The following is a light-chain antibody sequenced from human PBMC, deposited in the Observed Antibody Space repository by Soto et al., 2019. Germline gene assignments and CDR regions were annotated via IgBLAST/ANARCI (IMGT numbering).Light chain of an antibody. CDR1: SSDVGGYDY. Sequence: SALTHPASVSGSPGQSVTISCTGTSSDVGGYDYVSWYQQHPGRAPKLMIFEVSNRPSGISNRFSGSKSGNTASLTISGLQAEDEADYYCSSFTSSSTQVLGGGTKVTVL. CDR2: EVS. CDR3: SSFTSSSTQV. V-gene: IGLV2-14*01. J-gene: IGLJ3*02.